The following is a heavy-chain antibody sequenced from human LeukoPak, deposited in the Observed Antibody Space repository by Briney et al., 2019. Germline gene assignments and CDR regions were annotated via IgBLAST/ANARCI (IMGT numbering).Heavy chain of an antibody. V-gene: IGHV2-5*01. CDR1: GFSLSTSGVG. CDR3: AHVRTTVATKWYYFDY. J-gene: IGHJ4*02. D-gene: IGHD5-12*01. Sequence: SGPTLVNPTQTLTLTCTFSGFSLSTSGVGVGWIRQPPGKALEWLALIYWNDDKRYSPSLKSRLTITKDTSKNQVVLTMTNMDPVDTATYYCAHVRTTVATKWYYFDYWGQGTLVTVSS. CDR2: IYWNDDK.